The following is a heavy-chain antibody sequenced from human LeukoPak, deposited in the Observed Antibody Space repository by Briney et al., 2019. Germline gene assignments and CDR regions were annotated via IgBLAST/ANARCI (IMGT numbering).Heavy chain of an antibody. CDR1: GGSISSSNW. Sequence: SGTLSLTCAVSGGSISSSNWWSWARQPPGKGLEWIGEIYHSGSTNYNPSLKSRVTISVDKSKNQFSLKLSSVTAADTAVYYCARDSVGATGSDAFDIWGQGTMVTVSS. J-gene: IGHJ3*02. CDR2: IYHSGST. D-gene: IGHD1-26*01. V-gene: IGHV4-4*02. CDR3: ARDSVGATGSDAFDI.